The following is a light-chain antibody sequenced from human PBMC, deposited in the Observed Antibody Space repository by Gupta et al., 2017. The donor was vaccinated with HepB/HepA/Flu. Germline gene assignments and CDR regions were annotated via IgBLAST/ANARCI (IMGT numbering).Light chain of an antibody. Sequence: DIVMTQTPLSLSVTPGQPASISCKSTQSRLHSDGKTYLYWYLQKAGRPPQLLIWEVSNRFDGVPERFSGSGSGTDFTLKISRGEADDVGVYYCVQRIHLPRTFGHGTKVDIK. J-gene: IGKJ3*01. CDR2: EVS. CDR3: VQRIHLPRT. V-gene: IGKV2D-29*01. CDR1: QSRLHSDGKTY.